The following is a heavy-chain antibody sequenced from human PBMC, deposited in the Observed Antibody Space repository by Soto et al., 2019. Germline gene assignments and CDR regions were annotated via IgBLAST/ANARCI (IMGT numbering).Heavy chain of an antibody. Sequence: SETLSLTCAVYGGSFSGYYWSWIRQPPGKGLEWIGEINHSGSTNYNPSLKSRVTISVDTSKNQFSLKLSSVTAADTAVYYCARGPRTYYYGSGSTYYFDYWGQETLVTVSS. CDR1: GGSFSGYY. J-gene: IGHJ4*02. V-gene: IGHV4-34*01. CDR3: ARGPRTYYYGSGSTYYFDY. D-gene: IGHD3-10*01. CDR2: INHSGST.